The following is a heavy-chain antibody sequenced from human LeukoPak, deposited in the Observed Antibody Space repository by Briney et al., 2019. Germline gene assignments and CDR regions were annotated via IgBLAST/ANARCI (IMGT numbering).Heavy chain of an antibody. J-gene: IGHJ6*03. CDR2: INPSGGST. D-gene: IGHD2-21*01. Sequence: AAVKVSCQASGYTFTGYYMHWVRQAPGQGREWMGIINPSGGSTSYAQKIQGRVTMTRDTSTSTVYMELSSLRSEDTAVYYCAVINSLIDYYYYMDVWGKGTTVTISS. CDR3: AVINSLIDYYYYMDV. V-gene: IGHV1-46*01. CDR1: GYTFTGYY.